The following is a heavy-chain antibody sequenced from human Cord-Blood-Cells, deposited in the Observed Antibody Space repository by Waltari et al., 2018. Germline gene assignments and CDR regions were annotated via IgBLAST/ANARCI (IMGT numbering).Heavy chain of an antibody. D-gene: IGHD3-10*01. CDR3: ARDWFDFMVQGVLPGY. CDR2: ISYDGSNK. V-gene: IGHV3-30-3*01. CDR1: GFTFSSYA. J-gene: IGHJ4*02. Sequence: QVQLVESGGGVVQPGRSLRLSCAASGFTFSSYAMHGVRQAPGKGLEWVAVISYDGSNKYYADSVKGRFTISRDNSKNTLYLQMNSLRAEDTAVYYCARDWFDFMVQGVLPGYWGQGTLVTVSS.